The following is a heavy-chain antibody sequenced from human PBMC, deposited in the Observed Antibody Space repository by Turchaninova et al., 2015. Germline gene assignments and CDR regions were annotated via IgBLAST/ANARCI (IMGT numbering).Heavy chain of an antibody. Sequence: QVQLVQSGAEVKKPGSSVKVSCKASGGTFRSYAISWVRQAPGPGLEWMGGFIPIIGTANYXXXFTXXXTXTXDESXSTAXXELXXXRSEDTAVXXXARSSQTHTXYDYXXQGTXVTVSX. CDR1: GGTFRSYA. V-gene: IGHV1-69*05. CDR2: FIPIIGTA. D-gene: IGHD2-2*02. CDR3: ARSSQTHTXYDY. J-gene: IGHJ4*02.